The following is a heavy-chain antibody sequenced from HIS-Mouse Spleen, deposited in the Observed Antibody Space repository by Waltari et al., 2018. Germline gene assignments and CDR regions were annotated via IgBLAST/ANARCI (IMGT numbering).Heavy chain of an antibody. J-gene: IGHJ3*02. D-gene: IGHD3-10*01. CDR3: ARGTMVRGVIDAFDI. Sequence: SGFTFSSYAMHWVRQAPGKGLEWGGVISYDGSNKYYADSVKGRFTISRDNSKNTLYLQMNSLRGEDTAVYYCARGTMVRGVIDAFDIWGQGTMVTVSS. CDR1: GFTFSSYA. CDR2: ISYDGSNK. V-gene: IGHV3-30*04.